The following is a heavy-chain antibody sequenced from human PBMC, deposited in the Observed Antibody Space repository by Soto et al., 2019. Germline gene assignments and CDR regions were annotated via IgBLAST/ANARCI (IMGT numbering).Heavy chain of an antibody. V-gene: IGHV3-23*04. Sequence: EVQLVESGGGLVQPGGSLRLSCAGSGFTLSDHYIDWVRQAPGKGLEWVSGISGSGGGGTTYYADSVKGRFTISRDNSKNTLYLQMNSLRAEDTAVYYCAKLGVIGEFLSYWGQGTLVTVSS. D-gene: IGHD3-16*01. J-gene: IGHJ4*02. CDR1: GFTLSDHY. CDR3: AKLGVIGEFLSY. CDR2: ISGSGGGGTT.